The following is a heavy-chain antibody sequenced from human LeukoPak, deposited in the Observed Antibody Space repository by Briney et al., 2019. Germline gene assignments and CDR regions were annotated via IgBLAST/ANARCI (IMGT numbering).Heavy chain of an antibody. V-gene: IGHV3-23*01. CDR2: ITPSGDGT. CDR1: GFTFSSRG. J-gene: IGHJ4*02. D-gene: IGHD1-26*01. CDR3: ARDSPVATW. Sequence: GGSLRLSCAASGFTFSSRGMSWVRQAPGKGLEWVSSITPSGDGTYYAASVKDRFTISRDNSKNTLYLQMDSLRADDTAKYYCARDSPVATWWGQGTLVTVSS.